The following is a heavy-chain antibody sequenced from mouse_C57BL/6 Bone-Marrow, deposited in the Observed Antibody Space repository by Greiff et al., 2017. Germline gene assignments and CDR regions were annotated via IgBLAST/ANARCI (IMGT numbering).Heavy chain of an antibody. Sequence: EVKLVESGGGLVKPGGSLKLSCAASGFTFSDYGMHWVRQAPEKGLEWVAYISSGSSTIYYADTVKGRFTISRDNAKNTLFLQMTSLRSEDTAMYYCAGIYYGRYYARDYWGQGTAVTVSS. J-gene: IGHJ4*01. CDR1: GFTFSDYG. CDR2: ISSGSSTI. D-gene: IGHD2-1*01. V-gene: IGHV5-17*01. CDR3: AGIYYGRYYARDY.